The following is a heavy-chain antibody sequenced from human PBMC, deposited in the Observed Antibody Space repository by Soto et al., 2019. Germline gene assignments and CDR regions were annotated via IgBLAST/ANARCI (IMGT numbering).Heavy chain of an antibody. Sequence: SVKGSCKASGGTFSSYAISWVRQAPGQGLEWMGGIIPIFGTANYAQKFQGRVTITADESTSTAYMELSSLRSEDTAVYYCARPYYYDSSGSLKYYYYGMDVWGQGTTVTVSS. CDR3: ARPYYYDSSGSLKYYYYGMDV. CDR2: IIPIFGTA. D-gene: IGHD3-22*01. CDR1: GGTFSSYA. V-gene: IGHV1-69*13. J-gene: IGHJ6*02.